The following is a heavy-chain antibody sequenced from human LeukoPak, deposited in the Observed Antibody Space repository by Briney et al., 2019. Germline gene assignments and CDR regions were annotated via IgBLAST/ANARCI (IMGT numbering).Heavy chain of an antibody. CDR2: ISSSGSTI. CDR1: GFTFSSYE. D-gene: IGHD3-3*01. J-gene: IGHJ6*03. Sequence: PGGSLRLSCAASGFTFSSYEMNWVRQAPGKGLEWVSYISSSGSTIYYADSVKGRFTISRDNAKNSLYLQMNSLRAEDTAVYYCARALRFEYYYYYYMDVWGKGTTVTVSS. V-gene: IGHV3-48*03. CDR3: ARALRFEYYYYYYMDV.